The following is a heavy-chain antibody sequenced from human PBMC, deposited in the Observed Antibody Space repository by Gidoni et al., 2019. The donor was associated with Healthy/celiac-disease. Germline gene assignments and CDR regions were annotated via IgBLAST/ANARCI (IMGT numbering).Heavy chain of an antibody. J-gene: IGHJ6*03. D-gene: IGHD3-3*01. CDR1: GVTFSSYW. Sequence: EVQLVESGGGLVQPGGSLRLSCVAYGVTFSSYWMHWVRQAPGKGLVWVSRINSDGSSTSYADSVKGRFTISRDNAKNTLYLQMNSLRAEDTAVYYCARDLTIFGVVISHMDVWGKGTTVTVSS. V-gene: IGHV3-74*01. CDR3: ARDLTIFGVVISHMDV. CDR2: INSDGSST.